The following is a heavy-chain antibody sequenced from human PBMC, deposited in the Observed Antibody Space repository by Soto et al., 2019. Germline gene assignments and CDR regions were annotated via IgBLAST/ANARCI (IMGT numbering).Heavy chain of an antibody. V-gene: IGHV1-69*06. CDR2: IIPIFGTA. D-gene: IGHD6-25*01. CDR1: GGTFSSYA. Sequence: ASVKVSCKASGGTFSSYAISWVRQAPGQGLEWMGGIIPIFGTANYAQKFQGRVTITADKSTSTAYMELSSLRSEDTAVYYCARSGPPALYYYYGMDVWGQGTTDTVSS. CDR3: ARSGPPALYYYYGMDV. J-gene: IGHJ6*02.